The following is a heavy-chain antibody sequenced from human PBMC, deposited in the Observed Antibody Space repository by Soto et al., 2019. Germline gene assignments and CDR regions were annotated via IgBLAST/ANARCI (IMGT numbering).Heavy chain of an antibody. J-gene: IGHJ4*02. Sequence: GGSLRLSCAASGFTFSSYAMSWARQAPGKGLEWVSAISGSGGSTYYADSVKGRFTISRDNSKNTLYLQMNSLRAEDTAVYYCAKDPYYDFWSGYPSHFDYWGQGTLVTVSS. D-gene: IGHD3-3*01. V-gene: IGHV3-23*01. CDR1: GFTFSSYA. CDR3: AKDPYYDFWSGYPSHFDY. CDR2: ISGSGGST.